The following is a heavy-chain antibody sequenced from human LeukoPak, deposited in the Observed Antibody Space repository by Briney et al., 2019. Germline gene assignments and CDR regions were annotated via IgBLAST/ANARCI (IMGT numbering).Heavy chain of an antibody. J-gene: IGHJ4*02. Sequence: TGGSLRLSCAASGFTFSSSWMSCVRQAPGDGLEWVADIEPDGNEKRYVDSVRGRFTISRYNAKNSVYLQMNSLTAGDTAVYYCARDRGYYHADYWGQGILVIVSS. CDR1: GFTFSSSW. CDR2: IEPDGNEK. CDR3: ARDRGYYHADY. D-gene: IGHD1-26*01. V-gene: IGHV3-7*04.